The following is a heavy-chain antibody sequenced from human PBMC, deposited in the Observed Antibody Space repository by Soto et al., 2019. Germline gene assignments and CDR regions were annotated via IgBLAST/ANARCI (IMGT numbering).Heavy chain of an antibody. CDR1: GGSISSGGYS. V-gene: IGHV4-30-2*01. CDR3: ARVIDAGNFWSGYYLRWFDP. D-gene: IGHD3-3*01. Sequence: PSETLSLTCAVSGGSISSGGYSWSWIRQPPGKGLEWIGYIYHSGSTYYNPSLKSRVTISVDRSKNQFSLKLSSVTAADTAVYYCARVIDAGNFWSGYYLRWFDPWGQGTLVTVSS. J-gene: IGHJ5*02. CDR2: IYHSGST.